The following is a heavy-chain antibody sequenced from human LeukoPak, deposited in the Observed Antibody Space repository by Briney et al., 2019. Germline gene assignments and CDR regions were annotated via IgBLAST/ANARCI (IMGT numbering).Heavy chain of an antibody. CDR3: ARGNGYNYRNWFDP. Sequence: ASVKVSCKASGYTFTGYYMHWVRQAPGQGLEWMGWINPNSGGTNYAQKFQGRVTMTRDTSISTAYMELSRLRSDDTAVYYCARGNGYNYRNWFDPWGQGTLVTVSS. CDR2: INPNSGGT. CDR1: GYTFTGYY. J-gene: IGHJ5*02. D-gene: IGHD5-24*01. V-gene: IGHV1-2*02.